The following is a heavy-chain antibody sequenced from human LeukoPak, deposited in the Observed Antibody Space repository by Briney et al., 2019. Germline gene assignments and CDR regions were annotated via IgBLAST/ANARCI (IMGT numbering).Heavy chain of an antibody. CDR3: ARGHYYDSSGYDEFDY. CDR2: IYHSGST. J-gene: IGHJ4*02. Sequence: SETLSLTCAVSGGSISSGGYSWSWSRQPPGKGLEWIGYIYHSGSTYYNPSLKSRVTISVDRSKNQFSLKLSSVTAADTAVYYCARGHYYDSSGYDEFDYWGQGTLVTVSS. V-gene: IGHV4-30-2*01. CDR1: GGSISSGGYS. D-gene: IGHD3-22*01.